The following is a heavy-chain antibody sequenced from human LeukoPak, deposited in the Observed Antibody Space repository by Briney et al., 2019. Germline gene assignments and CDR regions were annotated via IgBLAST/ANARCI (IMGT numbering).Heavy chain of an antibody. CDR1: GFTVSSKY. CDR3: DNRYSYGLAVDY. D-gene: IGHD5-18*01. CDR2: IYSGGRT. V-gene: IGHV3-66*01. Sequence: GGSLRLSCAGSGFTVSSKYMSWVRQAPGKGLEWVSVIYSGGRTYYADSVKGRFTISRDNYKTTLHLQMNSLSPKDAAVYFCDNRYSYGLAVDYWGKGNLVTVSS. J-gene: IGHJ4*02.